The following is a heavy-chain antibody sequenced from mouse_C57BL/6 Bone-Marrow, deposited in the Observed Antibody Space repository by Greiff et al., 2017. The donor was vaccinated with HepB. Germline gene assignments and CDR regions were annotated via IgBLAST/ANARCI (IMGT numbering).Heavy chain of an antibody. CDR3: ARHEDYDYSYAMDY. CDR2: INSDGGST. Sequence: EVKVEESGGGLVQPGESLKLSCESNEYEFPSHDMSWVRKTPEKRLELVAAINSDGGSTYYPDTMERRFIISRDNTKKTLYLQMSSLRSEDTALYYCARHEDYDYSYAMDYWGQGTSVTVSS. J-gene: IGHJ4*01. CDR1: EYEFPSHD. D-gene: IGHD2-4*01. V-gene: IGHV5-2*03.